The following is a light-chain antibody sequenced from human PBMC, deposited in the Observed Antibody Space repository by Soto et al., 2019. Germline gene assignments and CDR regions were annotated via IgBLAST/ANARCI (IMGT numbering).Light chain of an antibody. J-gene: IGKJ1*01. CDR2: DAS. CDR3: QQYNTFPKT. CDR1: QSISTW. Sequence: DIQMTQSPSTLSASIGDRVTITCRASQSISTWLAWYQQKPGKAPNLLIYDASSLETGVPSRFSGSGSGTEFTLTISSLQPDDLATYYCQQYNTFPKTFGQGTKVEIK. V-gene: IGKV1-5*01.